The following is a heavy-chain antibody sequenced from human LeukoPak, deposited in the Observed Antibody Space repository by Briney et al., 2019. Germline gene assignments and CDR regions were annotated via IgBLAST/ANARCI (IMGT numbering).Heavy chain of an antibody. Sequence: GGSLRLSCAASGFTFSSYIMSWVRQAPGKGLEWLSYISNSGSTIYYADSVKGRFSISRDNAKNPLWLQMSSLRAEDTAVYYCARGRGSCSGGTCYVDFWGQGTLVTVSS. CDR2: ISNSGSTI. CDR3: ARGRGSCSGGTCYVDF. D-gene: IGHD2-15*01. J-gene: IGHJ4*02. CDR1: GFTFSSYI. V-gene: IGHV3-48*01.